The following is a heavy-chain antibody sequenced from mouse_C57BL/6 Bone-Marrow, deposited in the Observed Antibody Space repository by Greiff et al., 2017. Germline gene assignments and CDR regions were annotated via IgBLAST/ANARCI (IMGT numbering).Heavy chain of an antibody. CDR3: ARRGITTVVEAWFAY. Sequence: EVQLQQSGPELVKPGASVKISCKASGYSFTGYYMNWVKQSPEKSLEWIGEINPSTGGTTYNQKFKAKATLTVDKSSSTAYMQLKSLTSEDSAVYYCARRGITTVVEAWFAYWGQGTLVTVSA. CDR2: INPSTGGT. D-gene: IGHD1-1*01. J-gene: IGHJ3*01. V-gene: IGHV1-42*01. CDR1: GYSFTGYY.